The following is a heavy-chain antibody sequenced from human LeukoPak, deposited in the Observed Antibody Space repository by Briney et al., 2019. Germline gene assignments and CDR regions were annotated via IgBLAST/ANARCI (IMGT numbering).Heavy chain of an antibody. CDR3: ARGWRYGSGSYFKKGGYAFDI. Sequence: GGSLRLSCAASGFTFDDYAMHWVRQAPGKGLEWVSGISWNSGTIGYADSVKGRFTISRDNAKNSLYLQMNSLRAEDTAVYYCARGWRYGSGSYFKKGGYAFDIWGQGTMVTVSS. CDR1: GFTFDDYA. CDR2: ISWNSGTI. D-gene: IGHD3-10*01. V-gene: IGHV3-9*01. J-gene: IGHJ3*02.